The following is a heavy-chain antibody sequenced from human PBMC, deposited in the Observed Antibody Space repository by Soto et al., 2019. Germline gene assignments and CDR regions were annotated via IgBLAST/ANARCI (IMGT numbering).Heavy chain of an antibody. V-gene: IGHV1-18*04. J-gene: IGHJ3*02. Sequence: KVSCKASGYTFASYGISWVRQAPGQGLEWMAWISAENGNKNYAQKFQERVIVTTDTSTSTGYMELRSLRSDDTAVYYCARDERSSRFYDAFEIWGQGTLVAVS. CDR3: ARDERSSRFYDAFEI. CDR1: GYTFASYG. CDR2: ISAENGNK. D-gene: IGHD6-13*01.